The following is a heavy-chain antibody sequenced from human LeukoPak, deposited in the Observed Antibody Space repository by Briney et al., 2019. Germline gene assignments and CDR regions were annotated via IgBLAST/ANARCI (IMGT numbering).Heavy chain of an antibody. V-gene: IGHV4-30-4*01. CDR1: GGSISSGDYY. CDR3: ARGTGGYTVDY. D-gene: IGHD5-12*01. CDR2: IYYIGST. J-gene: IGHJ4*02. Sequence: SETLSLTCTVSGGSISSGDYYWSWIRQPPGKGLEWIGCIYYIGSTYYNPSLKSRVTISVDTSKNQFSLKLSSVTAADTAVYHCARGTGGYTVDYWGQGTLVTVSS.